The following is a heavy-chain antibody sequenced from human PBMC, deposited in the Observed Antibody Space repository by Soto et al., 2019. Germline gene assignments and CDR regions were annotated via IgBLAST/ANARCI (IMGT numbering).Heavy chain of an antibody. Sequence: PRLSCAASGFTFSSYEMNWVRQAPGKGLEWVSYISSSGSTIYYADSVKGRFTISRDNAKNSLYLQMNSLRAEDTAVYYCARDLRIQLHYYGMDVWGQGTTVTVSS. J-gene: IGHJ6*02. V-gene: IGHV3-48*03. CDR3: ARDLRIQLHYYGMDV. CDR1: GFTFSSYE. D-gene: IGHD5-18*01. CDR2: ISSSGSTI.